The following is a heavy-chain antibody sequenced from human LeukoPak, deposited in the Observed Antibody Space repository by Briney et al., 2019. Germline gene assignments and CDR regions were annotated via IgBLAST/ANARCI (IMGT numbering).Heavy chain of an antibody. D-gene: IGHD3-16*01. Sequence: GSLRLSCAASGFTFSSYEMNWVRQAPGKGLEWVSYISSSGSTIYYADSVKGRFTISRDNAKNSLYLQMNSLRAEDTAVYYCARGSGGAFGGVMVDYWGQGTLVTVSS. CDR3: ARGSGGAFGGVMVDY. CDR2: ISSSGSTI. CDR1: GFTFSSYE. J-gene: IGHJ4*02. V-gene: IGHV3-48*03.